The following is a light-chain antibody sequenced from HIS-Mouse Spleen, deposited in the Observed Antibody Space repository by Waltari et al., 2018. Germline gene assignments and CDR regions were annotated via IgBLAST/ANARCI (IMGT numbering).Light chain of an antibody. Sequence: QSALTQPRSVSGSPGQSVTISCTGTSSDVGGYNYVSWYQQHPGKAPKLMISDVSNRPAGVPVRFSGSKSGNTASLTISGLQAEDEADYYCCSYAGSYTFEVVFGGGTKLTVL. CDR2: DVS. J-gene: IGLJ2*01. CDR3: CSYAGSYTFEVV. CDR1: SSDVGGYNY. V-gene: IGLV2-11*01.